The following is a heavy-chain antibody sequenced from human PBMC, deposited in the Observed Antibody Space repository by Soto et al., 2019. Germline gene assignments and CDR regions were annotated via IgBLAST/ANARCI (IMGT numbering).Heavy chain of an antibody. J-gene: IGHJ4*02. CDR3: TRGVETGTTFFDY. D-gene: IGHD1-7*01. Sequence: GGSLRLSCTASGFTFGDYAMSWFRQAPGKGLEWVGFIRSKAYGGTTEYAASVKGRFTISRDDSKSIAYLQMNSLKTEDTAVYYCTRGVETGTTFFDYWGQGTLVTVSS. CDR1: GFTFGDYA. CDR2: IRSKAYGGTT. V-gene: IGHV3-49*03.